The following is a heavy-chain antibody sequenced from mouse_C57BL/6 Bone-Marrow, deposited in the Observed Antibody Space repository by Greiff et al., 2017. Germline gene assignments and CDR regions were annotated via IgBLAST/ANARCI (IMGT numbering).Heavy chain of an antibody. V-gene: IGHV5-12*01. J-gene: IGHJ3*01. CDR1: GFTFSDYY. CDR2: ISNGGGST. CDR3: ARSYGDDGAWFAY. Sequence: EVKLVESGGGLVQPGGSLKLSCAASGFTFSDYYMYWVRQTPEKRLEWVAYISNGGGSTYYPDTVKGRFTISRDNAKNTLYLQMSRLKSEDTAMYYCARSYGDDGAWFAYWGQGTLVTVSA. D-gene: IGHD2-2*01.